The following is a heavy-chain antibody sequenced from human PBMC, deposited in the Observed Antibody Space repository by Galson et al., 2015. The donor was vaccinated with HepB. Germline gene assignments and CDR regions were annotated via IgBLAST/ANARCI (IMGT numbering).Heavy chain of an antibody. CDR1: GFTFDDYG. D-gene: IGHD6-13*01. CDR3: ARGTVGVGYSSSWLFDY. Sequence: SLRLSCAASGFTFDDYGMSWVRQAPGKGLEWVSGINWNGGSTGYADSVKGRFTISRDNAKNSLYLQMNSLRAEDTALYYCARGTVGVGYSSSWLFDYWGQGTLVTVSS. V-gene: IGHV3-20*04. CDR2: INWNGGST. J-gene: IGHJ4*02.